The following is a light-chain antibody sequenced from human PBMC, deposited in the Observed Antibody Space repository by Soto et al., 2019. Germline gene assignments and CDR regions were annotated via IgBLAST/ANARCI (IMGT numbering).Light chain of an antibody. CDR2: AAS. J-gene: IGKJ1*01. Sequence: DIQMTQSPSSLAASVGDRITITCRARQSIRSHLNWYQQKPGKAPKLLIYAASSLQSGAPSRFSGSGSGTDFTLTISRRRPEDCASYYCQQSYNTTRTFGQGNKVEFK. CDR1: QSIRSH. V-gene: IGKV1-39*01. CDR3: QQSYNTTRT.